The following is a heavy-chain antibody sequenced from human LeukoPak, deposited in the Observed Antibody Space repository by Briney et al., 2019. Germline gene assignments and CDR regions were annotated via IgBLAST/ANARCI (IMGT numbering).Heavy chain of an antibody. Sequence: PSETLSLTCTVSGGSISSGGYYWSWIRQHPGKGLEWIGYIYYSGSTYYNPSLKSRVTTSVDTSKNQFSLKLSSVTAADTAVYYCARAKDISGSYYYYGMDVWGQGTTVTVSS. CDR2: IYYSGST. CDR1: GGSISSGGYY. CDR3: ARAKDISGSYYYYGMDV. D-gene: IGHD2-15*01. V-gene: IGHV4-31*03. J-gene: IGHJ6*02.